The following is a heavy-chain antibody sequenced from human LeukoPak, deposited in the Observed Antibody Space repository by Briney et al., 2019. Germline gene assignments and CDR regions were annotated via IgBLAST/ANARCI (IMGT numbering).Heavy chain of an antibody. V-gene: IGHV1-69*02. J-gene: IGHJ4*02. CDR2: IIPILGIA. Sequence: SVKVSCKASGGTFSSYTISWVRQAPGQGLERMGRIIPILGIAIYAQKFQGRVTITADKSTSTAYMELSSLRSEDTAVYYCASAGYEGYSSSWNDYWGQGTLVTVSS. CDR3: ASAGYEGYSSSWNDY. D-gene: IGHD6-13*01. CDR1: GGTFSSYT.